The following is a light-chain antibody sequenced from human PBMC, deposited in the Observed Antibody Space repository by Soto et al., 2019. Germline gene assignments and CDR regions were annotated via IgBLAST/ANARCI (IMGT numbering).Light chain of an antibody. CDR3: QQYGVSACT. J-gene: IGKJ2*02. CDR2: GAS. CDR1: QSVTGNY. V-gene: IGKV3-20*01. Sequence: EIVLTQSPAILSLSPGERATLSCRAGQSVTGNYLAWFQQKPGQPPRLLITGASSRATDIPDRFSGSGSGTDFTLTISRLEPDDFAVYYCQQYGVSACTFGQGTKLEIK.